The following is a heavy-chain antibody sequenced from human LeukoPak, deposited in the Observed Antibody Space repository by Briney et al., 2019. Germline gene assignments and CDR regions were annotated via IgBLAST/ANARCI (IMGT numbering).Heavy chain of an antibody. V-gene: IGHV3-74*01. CDR2: INSDGSST. Sequence: PGGSLRLSCAASGFTFSSYWMHWVPHAPGKGLVWVSRINSDGSSTSYADSMKGRFTISRDNAKNTLYLQMNSLRAEDTALYYCARGGYGDYGDYWGQGTLVTVSS. CDR1: GFTFSSYW. J-gene: IGHJ4*02. D-gene: IGHD4-17*01. CDR3: ARGGYGDYGDY.